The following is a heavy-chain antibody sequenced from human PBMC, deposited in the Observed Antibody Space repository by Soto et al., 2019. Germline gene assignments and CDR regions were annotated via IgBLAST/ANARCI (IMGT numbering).Heavy chain of an antibody. J-gene: IGHJ4*02. CDR1: GGTFNSYT. CDR2: IIPILGIA. D-gene: IGHD3-10*01. V-gene: IGHV1-69*02. CDR3: AIMVRDTESIDY. Sequence: GASVKVSCKASGGTFNSYTISWVRQAPGQGLEWMGRIIPILGIANYAQKFQGRVTITADKSTSTAYMELSSLRSEDTAVYYCAIMVRDTESIDYWGQGTLVTVSS.